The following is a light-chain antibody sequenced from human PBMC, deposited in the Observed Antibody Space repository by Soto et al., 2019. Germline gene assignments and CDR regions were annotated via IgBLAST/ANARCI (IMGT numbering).Light chain of an antibody. CDR1: QSVSSSY. Sequence: EIVLTQSPGTLSLSPGERATLSCRASQSVSSSYLAWYQQKPGQSPRLLMSGASRRATGVPDRFSGSGSGTDFTLTISRLEPEDFAVYYCQQYGSSPVITFGQGTRLAIK. V-gene: IGKV3-20*01. CDR2: GAS. CDR3: QQYGSSPVIT. J-gene: IGKJ5*01.